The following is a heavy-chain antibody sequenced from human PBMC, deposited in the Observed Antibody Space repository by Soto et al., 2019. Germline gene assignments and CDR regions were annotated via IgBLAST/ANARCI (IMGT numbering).Heavy chain of an antibody. J-gene: IGHJ4*02. Sequence: EVQLLESGGGLVQPGGSLRLSCAASGFTFSFCAMSWVRQAPGKGLEWVSSIRGNNGDTYYADSVKGRFTISRDNSKNTRYLQLNSLRVEDTAVYYCAKGHSDSYYDFDYWGQGALVTVSS. CDR3: AKGHSDSYYDFDY. CDR2: IRGNNGDT. D-gene: IGHD3-22*01. CDR1: GFTFSFCA. V-gene: IGHV3-23*01.